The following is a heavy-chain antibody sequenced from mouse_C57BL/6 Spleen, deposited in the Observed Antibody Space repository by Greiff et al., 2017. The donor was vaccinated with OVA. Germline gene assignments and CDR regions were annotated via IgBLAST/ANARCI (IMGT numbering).Heavy chain of an antibody. CDR1: GYTFTSYG. CDR2: IYPRSGNT. CDR3: GTGRFAY. Sequence: QVQLQQSGAELARPGASVKLSCKASGYTFTSYGISWVKQRTGQGLEWIGEIYPRSGNTYYNEKFKGKATLTADKSSSTAYMELRSLTSEDSAVYFCGTGRFAYWGQGTLVTVSA. D-gene: IGHD4-1*01. V-gene: IGHV1-81*01. J-gene: IGHJ3*01.